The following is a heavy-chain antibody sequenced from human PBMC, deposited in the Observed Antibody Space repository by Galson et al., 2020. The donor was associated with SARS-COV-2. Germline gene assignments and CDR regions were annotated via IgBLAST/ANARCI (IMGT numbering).Heavy chain of an antibody. CDR3: ARDRPDYYDSSGFDY. V-gene: IGHV3-21*01. Sequence: GESLKISCAASGFTFSSYSMNWVRQAPGKGLEWVPSISSSSSYIYYADSVKGRFTISRDNAKNSLYLQMNSLRAEDTAVYYCARDRPDYYDSSGFDYWGQGTLVTVSS. CDR1: GFTFSSYS. D-gene: IGHD3-22*01. CDR2: ISSSSSYI. J-gene: IGHJ4*02.